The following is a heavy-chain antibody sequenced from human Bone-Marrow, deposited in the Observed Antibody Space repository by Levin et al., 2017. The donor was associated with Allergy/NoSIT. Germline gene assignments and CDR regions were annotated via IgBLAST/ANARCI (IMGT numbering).Heavy chain of an antibody. D-gene: IGHD3-3*01. CDR1: GFTFSSYA. Sequence: GGSLRLSCAASGFTFSSYAMHWVRQAPGKGLEWVAVISYDGSNKYYADSVKGRFTISRDNSKNTLYLQMNSLRAEDTAVYYCARDSNYWSGYSPETSFDYWGQGTLVTVSS. CDR3: ARDSNYWSGYSPETSFDY. J-gene: IGHJ4*02. CDR2: ISYDGSNK. V-gene: IGHV3-30-3*01.